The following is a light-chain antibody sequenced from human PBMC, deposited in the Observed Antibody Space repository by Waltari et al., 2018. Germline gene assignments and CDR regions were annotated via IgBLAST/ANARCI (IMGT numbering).Light chain of an antibody. CDR1: RSDIGGYDY. CDR2: DVN. J-gene: IGLJ3*02. CDR3: YSYADTYTWV. V-gene: IGLV2-11*01. Sequence: QSALTQPRSVSGSPGQSVTISCTGTRSDIGGYDYVSWYQHHPGKAPKLIIYDVNKRPSGVPDLLSASKSGNTASLTISGLQAEDEADYYCYSYADTYTWVFGGGTKVTVL.